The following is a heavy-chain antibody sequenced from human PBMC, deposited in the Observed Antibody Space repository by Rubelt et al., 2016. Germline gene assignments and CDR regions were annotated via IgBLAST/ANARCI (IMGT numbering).Heavy chain of an antibody. Sequence: QVQLQQWGAGLLKPSETLSLTCAVYGGSFSGYYWSWIRQPPGKGLEWIGEIHHSGSTNYNPSLKGRVTSSGDTSKNQFSLKLSSVTAADTAVYDCARGRLWFGELFSRDNNWFDPWGQGTLVTVSS. V-gene: IGHV4-34*01. J-gene: IGHJ5*02. CDR3: ARGRLWFGELFSRDNNWFDP. CDR1: GGSFSGYY. CDR2: IHHSGST. D-gene: IGHD3-10*01.